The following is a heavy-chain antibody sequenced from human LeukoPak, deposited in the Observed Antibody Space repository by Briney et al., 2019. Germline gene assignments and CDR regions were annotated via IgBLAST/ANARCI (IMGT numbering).Heavy chain of an antibody. CDR1: GFTVSSNY. CDR3: AKENPAAIDYYYYGMDV. V-gene: IGHV3-53*01. J-gene: IGHJ6*02. CDR2: IYSGGST. D-gene: IGHD2-2*01. Sequence: PGGSLRLSCAASGFTVSSNYMSWVRQAPGKELEWVSVIYSGGSTYYADSVKGRFTISRDNSKNTLYLQMNSLRAEDTAVYYCAKENPAAIDYYYYGMDVWGQGTTVTVSS.